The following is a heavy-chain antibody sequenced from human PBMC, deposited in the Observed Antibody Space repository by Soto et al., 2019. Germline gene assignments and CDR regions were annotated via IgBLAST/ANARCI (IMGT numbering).Heavy chain of an antibody. J-gene: IGHJ4*02. CDR2: IYSDTTT. V-gene: IGHV3-53*01. D-gene: IGHD1-1*01. CDR1: GFTVSSTH. CDR3: ARGRASNSDFDY. Sequence: GGSLRLSCAASGFTVSSTHMTWVRQAPGNGLEWVSLIYSDTTTYYADSVKGRFTISRDNLKNIVFLQMNNLRADDTAVYYCARGRASNSDFDYWGQGTLVTVSS.